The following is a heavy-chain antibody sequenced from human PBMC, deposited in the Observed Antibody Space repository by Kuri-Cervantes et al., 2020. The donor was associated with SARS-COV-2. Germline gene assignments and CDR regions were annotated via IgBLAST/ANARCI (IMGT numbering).Heavy chain of an antibody. CDR3: AREGGSRYHDAFDI. Sequence: SETLSLTCTVSGYSISSGYYWGWIRQPPGKGLEWIGSIYHSGSTYYNPSLKSRVTISVDTSKNQFSLKLGSVTAADTAVYYCAREGGSRYHDAFDIWDQGTMVTVSS. J-gene: IGHJ3*02. D-gene: IGHD2-15*01. CDR1: GYSISSGYY. V-gene: IGHV4-38-2*02. CDR2: IYHSGST.